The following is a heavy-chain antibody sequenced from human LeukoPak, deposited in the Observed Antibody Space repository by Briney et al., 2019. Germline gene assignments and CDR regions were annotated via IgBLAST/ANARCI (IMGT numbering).Heavy chain of an antibody. V-gene: IGHV3-33*01. CDR1: GFTFSSYG. J-gene: IGHJ4*02. CDR3: ARGARGLYYFDY. CDR2: IWYDGSNK. Sequence: GRSLRLSCAASGFTFSSYGVHWVRQAPGKGLEWVAVIWYDGSNKYYADSVKGRFTISRDNSKNTLYLQMNSLRAEDTAVYYCARGARGLYYFDYWGQGTQVTVSS. D-gene: IGHD3-10*01.